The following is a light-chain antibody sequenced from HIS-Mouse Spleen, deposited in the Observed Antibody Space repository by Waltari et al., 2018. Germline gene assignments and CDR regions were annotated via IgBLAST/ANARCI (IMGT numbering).Light chain of an antibody. J-gene: IGLJ3*02. CDR3: NSRDSSGNHLV. CDR2: GKN. Sequence: SSELTQDPAVSVALGQTVRITCQGDSLRSYYASWYQQKPGQAPVLVIYGKNNLPYGIPDRCSGSSSGNTAALTITGAQAEDEADYYCNSRDSSGNHLVFGGGTKLTVL. V-gene: IGLV3-19*01. CDR1: SLRSYY.